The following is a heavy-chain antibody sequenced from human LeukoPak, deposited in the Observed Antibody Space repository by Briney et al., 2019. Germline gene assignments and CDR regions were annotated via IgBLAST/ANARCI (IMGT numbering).Heavy chain of an antibody. Sequence: GGSLRLSCAASGFTFSSYAMSWVRQAPGKGLEWVSGISGSGGSTFYADSVKGRFTISRDNSKSTLYLQMNSLRAEDTAVYYCAKSPITSGSLYYSDYWGQGTLVTVSP. CDR1: GFTFSSYA. CDR3: AKSPITSGSLYYSDY. D-gene: IGHD3-16*01. J-gene: IGHJ4*02. V-gene: IGHV3-23*01. CDR2: ISGSGGST.